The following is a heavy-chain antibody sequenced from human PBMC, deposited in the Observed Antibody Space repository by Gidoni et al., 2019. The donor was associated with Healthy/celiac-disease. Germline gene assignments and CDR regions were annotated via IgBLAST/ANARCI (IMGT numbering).Heavy chain of an antibody. CDR1: GGSISSYY. V-gene: IGHV4-59*08. CDR3: ARLGAAAGTLDV. J-gene: IGHJ6*04. CDR2: IYYSGST. Sequence: QVQLQESGPGLVKPSETLSLTCTVSGGSISSYYWRWIRQPPGKGLEWIGYIYYSGSTNYNPSLKSRVTIAVDTSKNQFSLKLSSVTAADTAVYYCARLGAAAGTLDVWGKGTTVTVSS. D-gene: IGHD6-13*01.